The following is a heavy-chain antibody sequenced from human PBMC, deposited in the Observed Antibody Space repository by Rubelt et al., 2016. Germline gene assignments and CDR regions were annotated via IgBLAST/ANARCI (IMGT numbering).Heavy chain of an antibody. CDR2: INEHGGDK. V-gene: IGHV3-7*01. Sequence: EVQLVESGGGSVQPGGSLRLSCAASGFTLRIYDMHWVRQAPGKGLEWVANINEHGGDKYYVDSVKGRFSISRDNAKNSLYLQMNSLRAEDTAVYYCARHAYYCVAYWGQGTLVTVSS. J-gene: IGHJ4*02. D-gene: IGHD2-21*01. CDR1: GFTLRIYD. CDR3: ARHAYYCVAY.